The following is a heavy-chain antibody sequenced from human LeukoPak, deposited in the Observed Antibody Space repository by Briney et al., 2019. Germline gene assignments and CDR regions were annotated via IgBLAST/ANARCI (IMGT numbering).Heavy chain of an antibody. Sequence: GASVKVSCKASGYTFTSYDINWVRQATGQGLEWMGWMNPNSGNTGYAQKFQGRVTMTRNTSISTAYMELSSLRSEDTAVYYCARTSLARGVFYTPFFDYWGQGTLVTVSS. J-gene: IGHJ4*02. V-gene: IGHV1-8*01. CDR1: GYTFTSYD. CDR2: MNPNSGNT. D-gene: IGHD3-10*01. CDR3: ARTSLARGVFYTPFFDY.